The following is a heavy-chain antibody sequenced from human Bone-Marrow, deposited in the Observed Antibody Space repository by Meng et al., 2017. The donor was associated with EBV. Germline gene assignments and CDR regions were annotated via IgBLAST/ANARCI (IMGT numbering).Heavy chain of an antibody. Sequence: QVPLVQDGAEVKQPGSSVKGSCKTTGGAFSSDASSRVRQAPGQGLEWMGGLIPMLGAPNYAQKFQDRDTIIADKSMSIHYMELSSLRSDDTAVYYCASESGRGYTPDYWGRGTLVTVSS. CDR3: ASESGRGYTPDY. D-gene: IGHD3-10*01. CDR1: GGAFSSDA. J-gene: IGHJ4*02. CDR2: LIPMLGAP. V-gene: IGHV1-69*06.